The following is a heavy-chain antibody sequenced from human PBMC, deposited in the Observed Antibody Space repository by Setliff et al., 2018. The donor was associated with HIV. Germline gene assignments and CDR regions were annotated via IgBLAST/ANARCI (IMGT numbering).Heavy chain of an antibody. D-gene: IGHD2-8*01. CDR1: GFIFDNAW. CDR2: IKSKADGGTT. CDR3: ISLYLGY. J-gene: IGHJ4*02. Sequence: GGSLRLSCAAAGFIFDNAWMSWVRQAPGKGLEWVGRIKSKADGGTTEYAAPVKGRFAISRDDSENTLYLQMDSLKTEDTAVYYCISLYLGYWGQGALVTVSS. V-gene: IGHV3-15*01.